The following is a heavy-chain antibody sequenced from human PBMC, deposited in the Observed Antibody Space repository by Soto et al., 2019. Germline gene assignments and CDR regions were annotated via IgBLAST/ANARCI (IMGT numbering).Heavy chain of an antibody. Sequence: ASVKVSCKASGYTFTSYAMHWVRQAPGQRLEWMGWINAGNGNTKYSQKFQGRVTITRDTSASTAYMELSSLRSEDTAVYYCARRLATVNTREYYYGMDVWGQGTTVTVSS. J-gene: IGHJ6*02. CDR3: ARRLATVNTREYYYGMDV. V-gene: IGHV1-3*01. D-gene: IGHD4-17*01. CDR1: GYTFTSYA. CDR2: INAGNGNT.